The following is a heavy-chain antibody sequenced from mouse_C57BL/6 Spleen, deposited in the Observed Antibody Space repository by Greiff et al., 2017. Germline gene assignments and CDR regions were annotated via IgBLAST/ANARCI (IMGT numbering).Heavy chain of an antibody. J-gene: IGHJ3*01. CDR1: GYAFSSYW. V-gene: IGHV1-80*01. Sequence: LQESGAELVKPGASVKISCKASGYAFSSYWMNWVKQRPGKGLEWIGQIYPGDGDTNYNGKFKGKATLTADKSSSTAYMQLSSLTSEDSAVYFCARGSGSSPAWFAYWGQGTLVTVSA. D-gene: IGHD1-1*01. CDR3: ARGSGSSPAWFAY. CDR2: IYPGDGDT.